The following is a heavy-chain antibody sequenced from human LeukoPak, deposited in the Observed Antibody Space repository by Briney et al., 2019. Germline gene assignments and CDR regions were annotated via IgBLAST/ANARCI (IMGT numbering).Heavy chain of an antibody. CDR2: INPSGGST. CDR3: AKDEWNDSSGYKEPPPLGY. D-gene: IGHD3-22*01. CDR1: GYTFTSYY. V-gene: IGHV1-46*01. J-gene: IGHJ4*02. Sequence: ASVKVSCKASGYTFTSYYMHRVRQAPGQGLEWMGIINPSGGSTSYAQKFQGRVTMTRDMSTSTVYMELSSLRSEDTAVYYCAKDEWNDSSGYKEPPPLGYWGQGTLVTVSS.